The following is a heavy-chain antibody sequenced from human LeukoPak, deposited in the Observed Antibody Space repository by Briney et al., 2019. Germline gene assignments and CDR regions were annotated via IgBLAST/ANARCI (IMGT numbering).Heavy chain of an antibody. J-gene: IGHJ6*03. CDR3: ARGEQQLAIYYYYMDV. CDR2: IYYTGST. Sequence: SETLSLTCTISGGFISSSSYYWGWIRQPPGKGLEWIGDIYYTGSTYYNPSLKSRVTISVDTSKNQFSLKLSSVTAADTAVYYCARGEQQLAIYYYYMDVWGKGTTVTVSS. CDR1: GGFISSSSYY. V-gene: IGHV4-39*07. D-gene: IGHD6-13*01.